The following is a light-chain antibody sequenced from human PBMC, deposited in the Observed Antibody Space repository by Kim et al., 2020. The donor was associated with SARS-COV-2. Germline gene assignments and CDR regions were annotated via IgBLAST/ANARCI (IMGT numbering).Light chain of an antibody. J-gene: IGKJ2*01. V-gene: IGKV3-20*01. CDR3: QRYGYSVMYT. CDR2: GAS. Sequence: EIVLTQSPGTLSLSPGERATLSCRASQSVNSYLAWYQQKRGQAPRLLIYGASIRATGIPDRFSGSGSGTDFTLTISRLEPEDFAVYYCQRYGYSVMYTFGQGTKLEIK. CDR1: QSVNSY.